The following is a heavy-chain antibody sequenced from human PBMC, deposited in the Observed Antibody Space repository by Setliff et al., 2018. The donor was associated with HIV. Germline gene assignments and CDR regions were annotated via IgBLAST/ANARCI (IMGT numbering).Heavy chain of an antibody. J-gene: IGHJ4*02. CDR2: VFSSGST. CDR1: GGSMSPYY. V-gene: IGHV4-4*09. D-gene: IGHD6-13*01. CDR3: ARHVGISIGGTRGDFDC. Sequence: SETLSLTCTVSGGSMSPYYWSWIRQPPGKGLEWIGYVFSSGSTNYNPSLKSRVTISVDTSKNQFSLRLSSVTAADTAMYYCARHVGISIGGTRGDFDCWGQGTLVTVSS.